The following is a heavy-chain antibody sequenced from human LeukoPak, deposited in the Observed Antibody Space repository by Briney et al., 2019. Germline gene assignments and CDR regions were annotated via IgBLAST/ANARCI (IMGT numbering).Heavy chain of an antibody. V-gene: IGHV4-59*01. Sequence: SETLSLTCTVSGGSISSYYWSWFRQPPGKGLEWIGYIYYSGNTNYNPSLKSRVTISVDTSKNQFSLNLNSVTAADTAVYYCARGPTMVRGVRTKWFDPWGQGILVTVSS. CDR3: ARGPTMVRGVRTKWFDP. J-gene: IGHJ5*02. D-gene: IGHD3-10*01. CDR1: GGSISSYY. CDR2: IYYSGNT.